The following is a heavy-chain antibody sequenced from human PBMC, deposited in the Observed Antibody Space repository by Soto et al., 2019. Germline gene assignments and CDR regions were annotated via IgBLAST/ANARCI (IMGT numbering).Heavy chain of an antibody. J-gene: IGHJ4*02. D-gene: IGHD5-18*01. CDR3: AKDRSSGYSYGRYFDY. CDR2: ISGSGGST. V-gene: IGHV3-23*01. CDR1: GFTFSRYA. Sequence: PGGSLRLSCAASGFTFSRYAMSWARQAPGKGLEWVSAISGSGGSTYYADSVKGRFTISRDNSKNTLYLQMNSLRAEDTAVYYCAKDRSSGYSYGRYFDYWGQGTLVTVSS.